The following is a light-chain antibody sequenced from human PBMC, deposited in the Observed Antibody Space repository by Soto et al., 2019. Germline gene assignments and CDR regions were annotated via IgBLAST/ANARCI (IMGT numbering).Light chain of an antibody. J-gene: IGKJ3*01. CDR1: QDISSH. Sequence: TQLTQSPSSLSASVGDRVIVTCRASQDISSHLVWYQQKPGKAPKLLIYDASTLQSGVPSRFSGSGSETDFTLTISSLQPEDFATYYCQQFDSFPHTFGPGTKVDIK. CDR2: DAS. V-gene: IGKV1-9*01. CDR3: QQFDSFPHT.